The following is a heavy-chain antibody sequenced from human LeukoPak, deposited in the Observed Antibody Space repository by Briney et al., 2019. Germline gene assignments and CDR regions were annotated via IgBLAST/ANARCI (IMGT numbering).Heavy chain of an antibody. D-gene: IGHD2-2*01. CDR3: ARGVVPAAGDY. CDR1: GGSISSYY. Sequence: SETLSLTCTVSGGSISSYYWSWIRQPPGKGLEWIGYIYYSGSTNYNPSLKSRVTISVDTSKNQFSLKLSSVTAADTAVYYCARGVVPAAGDYWGQGTLVTVSS. J-gene: IGHJ4*02. V-gene: IGHV4-59*01. CDR2: IYYSGST.